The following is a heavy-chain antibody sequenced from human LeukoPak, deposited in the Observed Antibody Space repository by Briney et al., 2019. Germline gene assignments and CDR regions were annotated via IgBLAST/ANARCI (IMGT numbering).Heavy chain of an antibody. V-gene: IGHV3-64D*09. CDR2: ISTNGYHT. D-gene: IGHD2-2*01. CDR3: VKDLLGYCSSTSCYATGPFDY. J-gene: IGHJ4*02. Sequence: PGGSLRLSCSASGFSFSNYAMHWVRQAPGKGLEYVSAISTNGYHTYYADSVQGRFTISRDDSKNTLYLQMSSLRAEDTALYYCVKDLLGYCSSTSCYATGPFDYWGQGTLVTVSS. CDR1: GFSFSNYA.